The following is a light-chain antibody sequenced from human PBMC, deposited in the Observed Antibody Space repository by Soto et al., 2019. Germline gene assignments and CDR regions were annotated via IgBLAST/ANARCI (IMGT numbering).Light chain of an antibody. CDR2: ENN. Sequence: QSVLAQPPSVSAAPGQKVTISSSGSNSNIGNNYVSWYQQLPGTAPKLLIYENNKRPSGIPDRFSGSKSGTSATLGITGLQTGDEADYYCGTWDSSLSAYVFGTGTKVTVL. CDR3: GTWDSSLSAYV. J-gene: IGLJ1*01. V-gene: IGLV1-51*02. CDR1: NSNIGNNY.